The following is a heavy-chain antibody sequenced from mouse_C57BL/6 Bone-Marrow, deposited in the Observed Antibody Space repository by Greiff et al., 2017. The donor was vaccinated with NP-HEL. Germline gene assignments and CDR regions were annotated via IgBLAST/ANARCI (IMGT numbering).Heavy chain of an antibody. CDR2: INPGSGGT. J-gene: IGHJ2*01. CDR1: GYAFTNYL. Sequence: QVQLQQSGAELVRPGTSVKVSCKASGYAFTNYLIEWVKQRPGQGLEWIGVINPGSGGTNYNEKFKGKSTLTADKSSSTAYMLLSSLTSEDSAVYFYARDSLYYWGQGTTLTGSS. CDR3: ARDSLYY. D-gene: IGHD6-1*01. V-gene: IGHV1-54*01.